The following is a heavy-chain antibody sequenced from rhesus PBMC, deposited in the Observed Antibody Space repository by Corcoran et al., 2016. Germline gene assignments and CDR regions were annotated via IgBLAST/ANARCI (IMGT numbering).Heavy chain of an antibody. Sequence: EVQLVESGGGLVQPGGSLRLSCTGSGFTFGSYYMYWVRQAPGKGLDWVSAIKTVWVSTWYTDSVKGRFTISKENAKNTLYLQMDSLRAEDTAVYYCARDIPPGYSSWSLGGYWGQGVLVTVSS. V-gene: IGHV3-8*01. CDR3: ARDIPPGYSSWSLGGY. CDR2: IKTVWVST. CDR1: GFTFGSYY. J-gene: IGHJ4*01. D-gene: IGHD6-13*01.